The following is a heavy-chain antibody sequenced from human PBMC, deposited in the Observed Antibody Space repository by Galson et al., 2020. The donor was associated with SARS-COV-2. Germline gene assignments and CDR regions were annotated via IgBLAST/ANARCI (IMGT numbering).Heavy chain of an antibody. CDR1: GFTFSSYG. J-gene: IGHJ4*01. V-gene: IGHV3-33*06. D-gene: IGHD3-22*01. CDR2: IWYDGSNK. CDR3: AKDPSPYYYDSSGYS. Sequence: GGSLRLSCAASGFTFSSYGMHWVRQAPGKGLEWVAVIWYDGSNKYYADSVKGRFTISRDNSKNTLYLQMNSLRAEDTAVYYCAKDPSPYYYDSSGYSWGHGTLVTVSS.